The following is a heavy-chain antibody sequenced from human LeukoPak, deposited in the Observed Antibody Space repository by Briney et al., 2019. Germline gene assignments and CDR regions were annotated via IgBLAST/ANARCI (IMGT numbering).Heavy chain of an antibody. Sequence: PSETLSLTCTVSGGSISSGGYYWSWVRQHPGKGLEWIGYIYYSGSTYYNPSLKSRVAISVDTSKNQFSLKLSSVTAADTAVYYCARDSYLHSSRTWYFDLWGRGTLVTVSS. CDR2: IYYSGST. CDR1: GGSISSGGYY. J-gene: IGHJ2*01. CDR3: ARDSYLHSSRTWYFDL. V-gene: IGHV4-31*03. D-gene: IGHD6-13*01.